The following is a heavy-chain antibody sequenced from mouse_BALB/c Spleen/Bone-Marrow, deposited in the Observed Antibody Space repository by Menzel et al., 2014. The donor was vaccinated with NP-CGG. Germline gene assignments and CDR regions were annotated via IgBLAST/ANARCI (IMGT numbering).Heavy chain of an antibody. J-gene: IGHJ4*01. CDR1: GYSFTGYY. CDR3: ARVEGRYYGMDY. CDR2: VNPNKGGT. V-gene: IGHV1S30*02. Sequence: LQQSEPELGKPGTSMSISCKASGYSFTGYYMHWVKQSHGQSLEWIGRVNPNKGGTRYNQKFKGKAIITLDKSSNTAYMELRSLTSEDSAGYYCARVEGRYYGMDYWGQGTSVTVSA.